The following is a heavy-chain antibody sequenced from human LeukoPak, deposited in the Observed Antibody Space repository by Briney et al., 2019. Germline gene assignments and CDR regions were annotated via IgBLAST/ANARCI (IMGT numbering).Heavy chain of an antibody. Sequence: PSETLSLTCTVSGGSISSGGYYWRWIRQHRGKGLEWMVYIYYSGSTYNNPSLKSRVTISVDTSKNQFSLKLSSVTAADTAVYYCARGPEDDTVSHFDYWGQGTLVTVSS. CDR3: ARGPEDDTVSHFDY. CDR2: IYYSGST. CDR1: GGSISSGGYY. J-gene: IGHJ4*02. V-gene: IGHV4-31*03. D-gene: IGHD4-17*01.